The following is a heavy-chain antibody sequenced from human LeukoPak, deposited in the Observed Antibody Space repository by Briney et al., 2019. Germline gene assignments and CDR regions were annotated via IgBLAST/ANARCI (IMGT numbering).Heavy chain of an antibody. CDR1: GGSISSGGYY. CDR3: AREDNWNNRAEYFQH. CDR2: IYYSGST. J-gene: IGHJ1*01. V-gene: IGHV4-31*03. D-gene: IGHD1/OR15-1a*01. Sequence: SETLSLTCTVSGGSISSGGYYWSWIRQHPGKGLEWIGYIYYSGSTYYNPSLKSRVTISVDTSKNQFSLKLSSVTAADTAVYYCAREDNWNNRAEYFQHWGQGTLVTVSS.